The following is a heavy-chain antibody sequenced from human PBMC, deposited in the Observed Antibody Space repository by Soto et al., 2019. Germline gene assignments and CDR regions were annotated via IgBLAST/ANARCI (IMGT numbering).Heavy chain of an antibody. J-gene: IGHJ4*02. CDR1: GFTFSIYG. CDR3: AARNFEY. V-gene: IGHV3-23*01. Sequence: EVQILESGGGLVQPGGSLRLSCAASGFTFSIYGLTWVRQAPGKGLEWVSLINADGATTYYANSVKGRFTISRDNAENTLYLQMNSLRVEDTAVYYCAARNFEYWCQGKLVTVSS. CDR2: INADGATT.